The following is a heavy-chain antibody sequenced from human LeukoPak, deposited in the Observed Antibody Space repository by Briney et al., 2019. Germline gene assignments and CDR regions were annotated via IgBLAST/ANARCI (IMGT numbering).Heavy chain of an antibody. CDR1: GGTFSSYT. J-gene: IGHJ4*02. CDR3: ARESAELRDAPFDY. D-gene: IGHD1-7*01. CDR2: IIPLFGTP. V-gene: IGHV1-69*06. Sequence: SVKVSCKASGGTFSSYTISWVRQAPGQGLEWMGGIIPLFGTPDYAQKFQDRLTITADKSTSTAYMELSSLRSEDTAVYYCARESAELRDAPFDYWGQGTLVTVSS.